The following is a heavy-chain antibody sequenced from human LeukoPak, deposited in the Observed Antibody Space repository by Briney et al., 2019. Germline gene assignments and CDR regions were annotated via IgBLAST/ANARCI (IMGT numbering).Heavy chain of an antibody. CDR3: ARVEVTSSWYSIDY. CDR2: IYYSGST. J-gene: IGHJ4*02. Sequence: SETLSLTCTVSGGSISIYYWSWIRQPPGKGLEWIGYIYYSGSTNYNPSLKSRVIISVDTSKNQFSLKLTSVTAADTAAYYCARVEVTSSWYSIDYWGQGILVTVSS. V-gene: IGHV4-59*01. CDR1: GGSISIYY. D-gene: IGHD6-13*01.